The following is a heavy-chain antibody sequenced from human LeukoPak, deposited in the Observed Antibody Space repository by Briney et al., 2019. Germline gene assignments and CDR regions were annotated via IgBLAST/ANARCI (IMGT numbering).Heavy chain of an antibody. CDR1: GGSISYYY. D-gene: IGHD4-11*01. Sequence: SETLSFTCTVSGGSISYYYWNWIRQPAGKGLEWIGRIYTSGRTYYNPSLKSRVSMSVDTSKNQFSLKLSSVTAADTAVYYCARLSTVTTSFDYWGQGTLVTVSS. CDR3: ARLSTVTTSFDY. J-gene: IGHJ4*02. V-gene: IGHV4-4*07. CDR2: IYTSGRT.